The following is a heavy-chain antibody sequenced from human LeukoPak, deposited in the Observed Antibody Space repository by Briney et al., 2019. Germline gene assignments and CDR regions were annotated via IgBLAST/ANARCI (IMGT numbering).Heavy chain of an antibody. Sequence: GGSLRLSCAASGFTFSSYWMHWVRQAPGKGLVWVSRINSDGSSTSYADSVKGRFTTSRDNAKNTLYLQMNCLRAEDTAVYYCASIAARLGGDYWGQGTLVTVSS. D-gene: IGHD6-6*01. CDR3: ASIAARLGGDY. CDR1: GFTFSSYW. J-gene: IGHJ4*02. CDR2: INSDGSST. V-gene: IGHV3-74*01.